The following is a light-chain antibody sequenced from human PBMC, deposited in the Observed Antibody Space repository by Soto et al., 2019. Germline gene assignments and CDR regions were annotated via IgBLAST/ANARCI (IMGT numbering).Light chain of an antibody. CDR1: QSVRNN. CDR2: YAS. Sequence: EIRMTQSPATLSVSPGERATLYCRASQSVRNNLAWYQQKPGQAPRLLIYYASTRATGIPARFSGSGSGTEFNITISSLQSEDFALYYCQQYNHGSPITFGQGTRMEIK. CDR3: QQYNHGSPIT. V-gene: IGKV3-15*01. J-gene: IGKJ5*01.